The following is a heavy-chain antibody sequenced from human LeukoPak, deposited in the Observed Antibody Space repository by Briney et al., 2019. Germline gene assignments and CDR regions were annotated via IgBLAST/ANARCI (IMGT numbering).Heavy chain of an antibody. V-gene: IGHV3-23*01. CDR3: AKSPISGTPGYFDY. CDR1: GFTFSTYA. J-gene: IGHJ4*02. CDR2: ISGSGGST. D-gene: IGHD2-15*01. Sequence: GGSLRLSCGASGFTFSTYAMSWVRQAQGQGLEWVSGISGSGGSTFYADSVKCRFTISRDNSKNTLYLQMNSLRAEDTAVYYCAKSPISGTPGYFDYWGQGTLVTVSS.